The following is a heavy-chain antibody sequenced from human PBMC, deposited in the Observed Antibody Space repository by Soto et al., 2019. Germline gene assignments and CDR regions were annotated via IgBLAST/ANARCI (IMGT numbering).Heavy chain of an antibody. D-gene: IGHD3-22*01. V-gene: IGHV1-69*13. Sequence: ASVKVSCKASGGTFSSYAISWVRQAPGQGLEWMGGIIPIFSTPNYAQKFQGGVTITADESTSTAYMELSSLRSEDTAVYYCARDNGQRDYCDSSLDAFDIWGQGTMVTVSS. CDR1: GGTFSSYA. J-gene: IGHJ3*02. CDR2: IIPIFSTP. CDR3: ARDNGQRDYCDSSLDAFDI.